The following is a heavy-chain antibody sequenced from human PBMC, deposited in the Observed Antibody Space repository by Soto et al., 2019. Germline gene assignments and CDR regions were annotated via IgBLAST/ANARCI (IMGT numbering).Heavy chain of an antibody. D-gene: IGHD3-22*01. J-gene: IGHJ4*02. CDR1: GGTFSSYA. V-gene: IGHV1-69*01. CDR3: ARGLYDSSGLVDY. CDR2: IIPIFGTA. Sequence: QVQPVQSGAEVKKPGSSVKVSCKASGGTFSSYAISWVRQAPGQGLKWMGGIIPIFGTANYARQYQGRVTITTDESTSPAYMELSSLRSEDTAVYYCARGLYDSSGLVDYWGQGTLVTVSS.